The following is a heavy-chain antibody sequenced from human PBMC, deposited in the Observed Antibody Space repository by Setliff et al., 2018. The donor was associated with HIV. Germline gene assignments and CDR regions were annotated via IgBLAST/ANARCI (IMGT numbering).Heavy chain of an antibody. V-gene: IGHV4-34*01. D-gene: IGHD3-10*01. CDR3: ARLGLTWDYYGSGSYRAGAFDI. J-gene: IGHJ3*02. CDR1: GGSVSGHY. CDR2: IHHTGYI. Sequence: SETLSLTCAVYGGSVSGHYWGWFRQSPGMGLEWIAEIHHTGYINYNPSLRIRVRVSRDMSSNQFSLRLRSVTAADTAVYYCARLGLTWDYYGSGSYRAGAFDIWGQGTMVTVSS.